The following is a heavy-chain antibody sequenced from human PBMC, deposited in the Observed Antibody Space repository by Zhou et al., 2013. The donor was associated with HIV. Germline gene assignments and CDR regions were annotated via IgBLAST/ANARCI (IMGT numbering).Heavy chain of an antibody. D-gene: IGHD1-1*01. CDR1: GGTFSSYA. V-gene: IGHV1-69*12. J-gene: IGHJ5*02. CDR2: IIPIFGTA. Sequence: QVQLVQSGAEVKKPGSSVKVSCKASGGTFSSYAISWVRQAPGQGLEWMGGIIPIFGTANYAQKFQGRVTITADESTSTAYLELSSLRSDDTAVYYCARDGIRWGVGGTTWFDPVGPGEPWSPSP. CDR3: ARDGIRWGVGGTTWFDP.